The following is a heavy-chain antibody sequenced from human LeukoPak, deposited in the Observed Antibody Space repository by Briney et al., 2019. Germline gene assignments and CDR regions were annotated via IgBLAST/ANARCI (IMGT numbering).Heavy chain of an antibody. D-gene: IGHD3-3*01. CDR3: VRVERITIFGVVSYFFDY. CDR1: GYTFTSYD. CDR2: MNPNSGNT. Sequence: ASVKVSCKASGYTFTSYDINWVRQATGQGLEWMGWMNPNSGNTGYAQKFQGRVTMTRNTSISTAYMELSSLRSGDTAVYYCVRVERITIFGVVSYFFDYWGQGTLVTVSS. V-gene: IGHV1-8*01. J-gene: IGHJ4*02.